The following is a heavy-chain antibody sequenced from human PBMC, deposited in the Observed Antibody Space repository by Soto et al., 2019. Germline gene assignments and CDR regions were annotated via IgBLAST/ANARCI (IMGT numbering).Heavy chain of an antibody. V-gene: IGHV3-23*01. CDR3: AKDQVELHLGELSLYDYYYMDV. CDR2: ISGSGGST. D-gene: IGHD3-16*02. Sequence: PGGSLRLSCAASGFTFSSYAMSWVRQAPGKGLEWVSAISGSGGSTYYADSVKGRFTISRDNSKNTLYLQMNSLRAEDTAVYYCAKDQVELHLGELSLYDYYYMDVWGKGTTVTVSS. J-gene: IGHJ6*03. CDR1: GFTFSSYA.